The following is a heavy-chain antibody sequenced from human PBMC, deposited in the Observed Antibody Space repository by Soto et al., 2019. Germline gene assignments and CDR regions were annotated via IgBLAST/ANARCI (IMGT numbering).Heavy chain of an antibody. CDR3: AKDIASSGWYSLDY. J-gene: IGHJ4*02. CDR2: ISWDGGST. CDR1: GFTFDDYT. D-gene: IGHD6-19*01. V-gene: IGHV3-43*01. Sequence: EVQLVESGGVVVQSGGSLGLSCAASGFTFDDYTMHWVRQAPGKGLEWVSLISWDGGSTYYADSVKGRFTISRDNSKNSLYLQMNSLTTEDTALYYCAKDIASSGWYSLDYWGQGTLVTVSS.